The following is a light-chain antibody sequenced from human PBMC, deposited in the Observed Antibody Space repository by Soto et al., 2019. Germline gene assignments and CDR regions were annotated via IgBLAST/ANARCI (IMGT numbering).Light chain of an antibody. CDR2: EAS. Sequence: DIQMTQSPSTLSVSVGDSVTITCRASQSISRWLAWYQQKPGKAPKLLIYEASSLESGVPSRFRGSGYGTELTITIRNMQTDDSATYYCQEYKSDSITFGQGTRLEIK. V-gene: IGKV1-5*03. CDR1: QSISRW. CDR3: QEYKSDSIT. J-gene: IGKJ5*01.